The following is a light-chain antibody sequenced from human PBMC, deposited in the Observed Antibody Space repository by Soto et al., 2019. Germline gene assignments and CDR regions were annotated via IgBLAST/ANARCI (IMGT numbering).Light chain of an antibody. V-gene: IGKV4-1*01. Sequence: DSVMTQSPDSLAVSLGERATINCKSSQSVLYSSNNKNYLAWYQQKPGQPPKLLIYWASTRESGVPDRFSGSGSGTDFTLTISRLQAEDVAVYYCQQYYSTPLTFGQGTKVEIK. CDR2: WAS. CDR1: QSVLYSSNNKNY. CDR3: QQYYSTPLT. J-gene: IGKJ1*01.